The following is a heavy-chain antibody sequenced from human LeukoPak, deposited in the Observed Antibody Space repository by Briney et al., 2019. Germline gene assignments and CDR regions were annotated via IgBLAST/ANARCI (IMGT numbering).Heavy chain of an antibody. CDR1: GYTFTSYA. CDR2: INAGNGNT. J-gene: IGHJ4*02. V-gene: IGHV1-3*01. CDR3: AGEGDYGSGSYYNLDY. Sequence: ASVNVSCKASGYTFTSYAMHWVRQAPGQRLEWMGRINAGNGNTKYSQKFQGRVTITRDTSASTAYMELSSLRSEDTAVYYCAGEGDYGSGSYYNLDYWGQGTLVTVSS. D-gene: IGHD3-10*01.